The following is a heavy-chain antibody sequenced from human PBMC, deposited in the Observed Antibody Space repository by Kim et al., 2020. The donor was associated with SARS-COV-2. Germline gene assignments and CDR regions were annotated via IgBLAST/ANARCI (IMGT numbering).Heavy chain of an antibody. Sequence: KNYAQKLQGRVTMTTDTSTSTAYMERRSLRSDETAVYYCARGRRNVEPDYWGQGTLVTVSS. CDR3: ARGRRNVEPDY. CDR2: K. V-gene: IGHV1-18*01. J-gene: IGHJ4*02. D-gene: IGHD1-1*01.